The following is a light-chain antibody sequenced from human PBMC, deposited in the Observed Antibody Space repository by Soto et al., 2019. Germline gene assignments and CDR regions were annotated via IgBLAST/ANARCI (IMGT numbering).Light chain of an antibody. Sequence: DIQMTQSPSSLSASVGDRVTISCRASQSIDTYLNWYHQRPGKAPNLLIYRASSLQSGVPPRFSGSGSGTDFTLTITSLQPEDFGTYYCQQSSHSRLAFGGGTKVDIK. CDR3: QQSSHSRLA. J-gene: IGKJ4*01. CDR1: QSIDTY. V-gene: IGKV1-39*01. CDR2: RAS.